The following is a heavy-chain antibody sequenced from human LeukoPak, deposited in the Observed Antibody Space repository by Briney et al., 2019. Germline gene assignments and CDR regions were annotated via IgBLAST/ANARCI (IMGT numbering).Heavy chain of an antibody. CDR2: IRYDGSNK. J-gene: IGHJ6*02. CDR1: GFTFSTYG. D-gene: IGHD3-3*01. CDR3: ARDPADGILAPNYYYGMDV. V-gene: IGHV3-33*01. Sequence: GGSLRLSCAASGFTFSTYGMHWVRQAPGKGPEWVAVIRYDGSNKNYGDSVKGRFTISRDNSKNTLYLQMNSLRAEDTAVYYCARDPADGILAPNYYYGMDVWGQGTTVTVSS.